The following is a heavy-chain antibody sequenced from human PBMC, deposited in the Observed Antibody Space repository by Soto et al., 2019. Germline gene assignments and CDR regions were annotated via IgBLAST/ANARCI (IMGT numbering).Heavy chain of an antibody. CDR3: ARPSGGVYGIIIEGTNWFAP. D-gene: IGHD3-16*01. V-gene: IGHV1-18*04. CDR2: ISAYNGNT. Sequence: ASVKVSCKASGYTFTNYGISWVRQAPGQGLEWMGWISAYNGNTNYAQNLQGRVTMTTDTSTSTAYMELRSLRSEDTAVYYCARPSGGVYGIIIEGTNWFAPWGQGTLVTVSS. CDR1: GYTFTNYG. J-gene: IGHJ5*02.